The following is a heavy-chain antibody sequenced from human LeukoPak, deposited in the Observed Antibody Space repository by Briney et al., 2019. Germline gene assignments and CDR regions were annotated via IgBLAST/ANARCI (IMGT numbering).Heavy chain of an antibody. CDR3: ARGLGVVTAQSEQPKPRYFDL. D-gene: IGHD2-21*02. Sequence: ASVKVSCKASGYTFISYGISWVRQAPGQGLEWMGWISGYNGNTNFAQNLQGRVTMTTDTSTSTAYMELRSLRSDDTAVYYCARGLGVVTAQSEQPKPRYFDLWGRGTQVTVSS. CDR2: ISGYNGNT. J-gene: IGHJ2*01. V-gene: IGHV1-18*01. CDR1: GYTFISYG.